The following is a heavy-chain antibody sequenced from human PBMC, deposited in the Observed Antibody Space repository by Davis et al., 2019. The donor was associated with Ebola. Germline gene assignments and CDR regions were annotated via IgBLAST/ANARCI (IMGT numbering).Heavy chain of an antibody. CDR3: ARDVRGGFDL. J-gene: IGHJ3*01. CDR2: IHSDGSAT. CDR1: QFTFSYYW. V-gene: IGHV3-74*01. Sequence: GESLKISCAASQFTFSYYWMHWVRQAPGRGLVWVSRIHSDGSATNYADSVKGRFTISRDNAKNTLSLQMNSLSAEDTAVYYCARDVRGGFDLWGQGTMVTVSS. D-gene: IGHD4-23*01.